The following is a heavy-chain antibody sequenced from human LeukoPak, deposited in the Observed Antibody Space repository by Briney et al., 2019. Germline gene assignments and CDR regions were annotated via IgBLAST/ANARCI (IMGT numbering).Heavy chain of an antibody. Sequence: PGGSLRLSCAAAGFPFSTYIMNWVRQAPGKGLEWVSSISGSSGYIHYADSVKGRFTISRNNAMNSLYLQMDSLRGDDTAVYYCARDYEGDLWGQGTLVTVSS. CDR1: GFPFSTYI. J-gene: IGHJ5*02. CDR2: ISGSSGYI. V-gene: IGHV3-21*01. CDR3: ARDYEGDL. D-gene: IGHD3-22*01.